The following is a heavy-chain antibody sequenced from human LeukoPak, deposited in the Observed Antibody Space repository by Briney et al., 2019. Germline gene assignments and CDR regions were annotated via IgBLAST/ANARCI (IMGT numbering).Heavy chain of an antibody. CDR1: GFTFYSYW. CDR2: ISSNGSII. CDR3: ASTRMFDH. J-gene: IGHJ4*02. V-gene: IGHV3-48*04. Sequence: GGSLRLSCAASGFTFYSYWMHWVRQAPRKGLEWVSYISSNGSIINYADSVKGRFTISRDNAKNSLYLQMNSLRVEDTAVYYCASTRMFDHWGQGTLVTVSS. D-gene: IGHD2-2*01.